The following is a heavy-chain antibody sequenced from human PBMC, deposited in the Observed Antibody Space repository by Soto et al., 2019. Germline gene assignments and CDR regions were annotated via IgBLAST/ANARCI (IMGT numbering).Heavy chain of an antibody. D-gene: IGHD3-9*01. V-gene: IGHV4-31*03. Sequence: QVQLQESGPGLVKPSQTLSLTCTVSGGSISSGGYYWSWIRQHPGKGLEWMGYIYYSGRTYYNPSLKSRVAISVDTSKNQFGLKLSSVTAADTAVYYCARDSSVGTGYHCWGQGTLVTVSS. CDR1: GGSISSGGYY. CDR3: ARDSSVGTGYHC. CDR2: IYYSGRT. J-gene: IGHJ4*02.